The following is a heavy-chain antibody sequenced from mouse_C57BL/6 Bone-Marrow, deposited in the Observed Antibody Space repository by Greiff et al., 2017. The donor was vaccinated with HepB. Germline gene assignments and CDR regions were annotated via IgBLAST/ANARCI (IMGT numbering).Heavy chain of an antibody. V-gene: IGHV15-2*01. D-gene: IGHD1-1*01. CDR2: ILPSIGRT. J-gene: IGHJ1*03. CDR3: ARRSRHITTVVATPATSWYFDV. CDR1: DSEVFPIAY. Sequence: QVQLQQSGSELRSPGSSVKLSCKDFDSEVFPIAYMSWVRQKPGHGFEWIGGILPSIGRTIYGEKFEDKATLDADTLSNTAYLELNSLTSEDSAIYYCARRSRHITTVVATPATSWYFDVWGTGTTVTVSS.